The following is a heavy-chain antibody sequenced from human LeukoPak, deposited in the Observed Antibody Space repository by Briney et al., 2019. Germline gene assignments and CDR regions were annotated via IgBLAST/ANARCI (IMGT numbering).Heavy chain of an antibody. D-gene: IGHD1-26*01. Sequence: GGSLRLSCAASGFTFSSYGMHWVRQAPGKGLEWVAVISYDGSNKYYADSVKGRFTISRDNSKNTLYLQMNSLRAEDTAVYYCAKDRGSYDQYFDYWGQGTLVTVSS. CDR1: GFTFSSYG. V-gene: IGHV3-30*18. J-gene: IGHJ4*02. CDR3: AKDRGSYDQYFDY. CDR2: ISYDGSNK.